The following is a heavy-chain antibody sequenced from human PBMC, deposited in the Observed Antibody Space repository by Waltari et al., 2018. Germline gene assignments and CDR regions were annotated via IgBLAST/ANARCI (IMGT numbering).Heavy chain of an antibody. CDR2: MQYRGST. CDR3: GRIAFGDEGGYFQY. V-gene: IGHV4-39*01. Sequence: QLQLQESGPGLVKPSETLSLTCTVSGGSISTNYNWGWNRQPPGKGLEWMGNMQYRGSTFYNPSLESRVTISLDTWKNQFSRRLSSVGAADTAVYFCGRIAFGDEGGYFQYWGQGTLVTVSS. CDR1: GGSISTNYN. J-gene: IGHJ1*01. D-gene: IGHD4-17*01.